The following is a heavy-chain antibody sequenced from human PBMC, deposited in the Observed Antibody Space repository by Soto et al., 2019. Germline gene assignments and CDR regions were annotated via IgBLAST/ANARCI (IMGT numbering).Heavy chain of an antibody. V-gene: IGHV4-59*08. CDR3: ARGVATVVTSYFDY. CDR2: IYYSGST. CDR1: GGSISSYY. Sequence: SETLSLTCTVSGGSISSYYWSWIRQPPGKGLEWIGYIYYSGSTNYNPSLKSRVTISVDTSKNQFSLKLSSVTAADTVVYYCARGVATVVTSYFDYWGQGTLVTVSS. D-gene: IGHD5-12*01. J-gene: IGHJ4*02.